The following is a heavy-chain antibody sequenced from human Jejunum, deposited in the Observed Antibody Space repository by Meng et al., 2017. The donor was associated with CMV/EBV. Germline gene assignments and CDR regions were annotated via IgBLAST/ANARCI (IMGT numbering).Heavy chain of an antibody. CDR3: ARAVDYGDLNWFDA. J-gene: IGHJ5*02. D-gene: IGHD4-17*01. Sequence: SGFTFTSYSFNWVRQAPGKGLEWLSYISSTSTYIYHADSVKGRFTISRDNVKNSVYLQMNSLRAEDTAVYYCARAVDYGDLNWFDAWGQGTLVTVSS. V-gene: IGHV3-21*01. CDR2: ISSTSTYI. CDR1: GFTFTSYS.